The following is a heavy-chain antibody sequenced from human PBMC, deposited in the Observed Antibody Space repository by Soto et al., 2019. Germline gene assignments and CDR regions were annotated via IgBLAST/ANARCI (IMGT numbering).Heavy chain of an antibody. Sequence: QVQLQQWGAGLLKPSETLSLTCAVYGGSFSGYYWSWIRQPPGKGLEWIGEINHSGSTNYNPSLKSRVTISVDTSKNQFSLKLSSVTAADTAVYYCARVSYYDSSGYYRFDYWGKGTLVTVSS. CDR3: ARVSYYDSSGYYRFDY. CDR2: INHSGST. J-gene: IGHJ4*02. D-gene: IGHD3-22*01. V-gene: IGHV4-34*01. CDR1: GGSFSGYY.